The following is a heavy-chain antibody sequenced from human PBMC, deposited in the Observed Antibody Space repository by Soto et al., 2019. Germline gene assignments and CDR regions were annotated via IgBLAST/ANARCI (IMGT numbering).Heavy chain of an antibody. CDR1: GDPLHIGGYY. D-gene: IGHD2-2*01. Sequence: SATLSLTCSVSGDPLHIGGYYWTWIRQRPGEGLEWMGYIYYTGKTYYNPSLESRLTMSVDRSKNQFSLKLNSVTAADTAVYYCGRDLTSNANCIDPWGQGTLVTVSS. CDR3: GRDLTSNANCIDP. CDR2: IYYTGKT. J-gene: IGHJ5*02. V-gene: IGHV4-31*03.